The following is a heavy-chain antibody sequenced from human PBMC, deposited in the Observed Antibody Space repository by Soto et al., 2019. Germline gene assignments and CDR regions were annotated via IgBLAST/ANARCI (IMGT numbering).Heavy chain of an antibody. CDR1: GGSITTGGYY. Sequence: SETLSLTCTVSGGSITTGGYYWSWIRQLPGKGLEWIGHRYYSESTYYNPSLKSRVSISLDTSKNQFSLKLSFVTAADTAMYYCARTKCSGGSCYSWSLDYWGQGTPVTVS. D-gene: IGHD2-15*01. V-gene: IGHV4-31*03. CDR2: RYYSEST. CDR3: ARTKCSGGSCYSWSLDY. J-gene: IGHJ4*02.